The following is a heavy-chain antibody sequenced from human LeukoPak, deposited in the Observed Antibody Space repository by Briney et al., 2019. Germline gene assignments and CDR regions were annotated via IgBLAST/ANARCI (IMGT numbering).Heavy chain of an antibody. D-gene: IGHD3-9*01. Sequence: SETLSLTCTVSDGSISSFYWSWIRQPAGKGLEWIGRIFTSGSTNYNPSLKSRVTMSVDTSKNQFSLKLSSVTAADTAVYYCARDLRYFDWNWFDPWGQGTLVTVSS. V-gene: IGHV4-4*07. CDR1: DGSISSFY. CDR2: IFTSGST. CDR3: ARDLRYFDWNWFDP. J-gene: IGHJ5*02.